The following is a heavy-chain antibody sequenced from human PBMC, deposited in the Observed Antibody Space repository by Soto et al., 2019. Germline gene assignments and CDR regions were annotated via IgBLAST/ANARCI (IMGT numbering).Heavy chain of an antibody. D-gene: IGHD6-6*01. J-gene: IGHJ6*02. V-gene: IGHV4-59*08. CDR1: GGSISSYY. CDR2: IYYSGST. CDR3: ARYSSSPYYYYGMDV. Sequence: SETLSLTCTVSGGSISSYYWNWIRQPPGKGLEWIGYIYYSGSTNNNPSLKSRVTISVDTSKNQFSLKLSSVTAADTAVYYCARYSSSPYYYYGMDVWGQGTTVTVSS.